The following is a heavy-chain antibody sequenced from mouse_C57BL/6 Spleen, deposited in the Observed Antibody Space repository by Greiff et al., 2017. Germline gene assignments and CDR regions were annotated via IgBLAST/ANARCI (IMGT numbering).Heavy chain of an antibody. CDR3: ASTYYSNYGYAMDY. CDR2: IYPGSGST. D-gene: IGHD2-5*01. V-gene: IGHV1-55*01. CDR1: GYTFTSYW. J-gene: IGHJ4*01. Sequence: QVQLKQPGAELVKPGASVKMSCKASGYTFTSYWITWVKQRPGQGLEWIGDIYPGSGSTNYNEKFKSKATLTVDTSSSTAYMQRSSLTSEDSAVYYCASTYYSNYGYAMDYWGQGTSVTVSS.